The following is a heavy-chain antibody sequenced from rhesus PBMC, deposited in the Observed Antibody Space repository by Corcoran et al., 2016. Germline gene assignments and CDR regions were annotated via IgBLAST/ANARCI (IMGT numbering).Heavy chain of an antibody. D-gene: IGHD6-31*01. CDR3: ASRGGSGWYGGRYFDY. V-gene: IGHV4S11*01. J-gene: IGHJ4*01. CDR2: IDSGGST. Sequence: QVQLQESGPGLVKPSETLSLTCAVSGGSISSSYWSWIRQAPGKGLEWIGRIDSGGSTDNNPSLKRRVTLAVDTSKNQFSLKLSSVTAADTAGYYCASRGGSGWYGGRYFDYWGQGVLVTVSS. CDR1: GGSISSSY.